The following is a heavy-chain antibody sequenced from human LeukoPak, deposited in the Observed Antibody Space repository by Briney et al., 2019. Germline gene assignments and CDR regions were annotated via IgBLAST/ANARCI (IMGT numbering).Heavy chain of an antibody. CDR3: ARGIYCSSISCYSFDY. CDR2: INWNGGST. D-gene: IGHD2-2*01. V-gene: IGHV3-20*04. CDR1: GFTVSGNY. J-gene: IGHJ4*02. Sequence: PGGSLRLSCAASGFTVSGNYMSWVRQAPGKGLEWVSGINWNGGSTGYADSVKGRFTISRDNAKNSLYLQMNSLRAEDTALYYCARGIYCSSISCYSFDYWGQGTLVTVSS.